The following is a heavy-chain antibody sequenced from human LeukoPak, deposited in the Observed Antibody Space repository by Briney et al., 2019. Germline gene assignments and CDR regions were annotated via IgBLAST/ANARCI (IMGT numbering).Heavy chain of an antibody. V-gene: IGHV3-53*04. D-gene: IGHD2-21*01. CDR1: WFTVNSNY. Sequence: PGGSLRLSCTASWFTVNSNYMRWVPPAPGKGLEWVSVVYSDGTSYSADSVKGRFTISRHHSKNTLYLQMNSLRTEDTAVYYCARGIPSDAFDIWGQGTMVIVSS. CDR3: ARGIPSDAFDI. J-gene: IGHJ3*02. CDR2: VYSDGTS.